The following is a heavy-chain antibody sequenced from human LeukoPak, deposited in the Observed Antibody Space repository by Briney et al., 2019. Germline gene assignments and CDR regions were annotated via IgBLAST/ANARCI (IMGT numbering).Heavy chain of an antibody. CDR2: IYYSGST. J-gene: IGHJ4*02. D-gene: IGHD3-22*01. CDR3: AREGWGYNDGRGSFDY. V-gene: IGHV4-39*02. CDR1: GGSISSRSHH. Sequence: SETLSLTCTVSGGSISSRSHHWGWIRQPPGKGLEWIGNIYYSGSTFYNPSLKSRVTISVDTSQEQFSLKLSSATAADTAVYYCAREGWGYNDGRGSFDYWGQGTLVTVSS.